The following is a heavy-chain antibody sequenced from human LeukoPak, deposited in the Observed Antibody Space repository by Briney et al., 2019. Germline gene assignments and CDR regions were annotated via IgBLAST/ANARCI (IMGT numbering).Heavy chain of an antibody. CDR1: GYTFTGYY. J-gene: IGHJ6*02. Sequence: SVKVSCKASGYTFTGYYMHWVRQPPGQGLEWMGWINPNSGGTNYAQKFQGRVTMTRDTSISTAYMELSRLRSDDTAVYYCARVVGGFGKLKFSYYYGMDVWGQGTTVTVSS. D-gene: IGHD3-10*01. CDR3: ARVVGGFGKLKFSYYYGMDV. CDR2: INPNSGGT. V-gene: IGHV1-2*02.